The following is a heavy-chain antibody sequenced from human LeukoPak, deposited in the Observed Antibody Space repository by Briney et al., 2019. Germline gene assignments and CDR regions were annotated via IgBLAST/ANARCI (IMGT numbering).Heavy chain of an antibody. CDR2: IYYSGAT. D-gene: IGHD2-21*02. V-gene: IGHV4-59*01. J-gene: IGHJ4*02. CDR1: GDSINNYF. Sequence: PSETLSLTCTVSGDSINNYFWSWIRQPPGKGLEWIGYIYYSGATNSNPSLTSRVTISLDTSKNQFSLRLSSMTAADTAVYYCARGHCSSGDCLSFDLWGQGTLVTVSS. CDR3: ARGHCSSGDCLSFDL.